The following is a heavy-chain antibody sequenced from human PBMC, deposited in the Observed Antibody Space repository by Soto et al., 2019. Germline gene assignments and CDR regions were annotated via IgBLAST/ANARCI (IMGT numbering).Heavy chain of an antibody. Sequence: GGSLRLSCAASGFTFSSYGMHWVRQSPGKGLEWVAVISYDGSNKYYADSVKGRFTISRDNSKNTLYLQMNSLRAEDTAVYYCAKDASNYYYYGMDVWGQGTTVTVSS. J-gene: IGHJ6*02. CDR1: GFTFSSYG. CDR3: AKDASNYYYYGMDV. CDR2: ISYDGSNK. V-gene: IGHV3-30*18.